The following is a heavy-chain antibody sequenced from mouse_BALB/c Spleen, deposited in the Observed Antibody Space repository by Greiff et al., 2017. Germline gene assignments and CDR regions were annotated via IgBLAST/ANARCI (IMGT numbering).Heavy chain of an antibody. CDR2: IDPENGNT. Sequence: EVNVVESGAELVRPGALVKLSCKASGFNIKDYYMHWVKQRPEQGLEWIGWIDPENGNTIYDPKFQGKASITADTSSNTAYLQLSSLTSEDTAVYYCARGDYGSSYEAYWGQGTLVTVSA. CDR1: GFNIKDYY. J-gene: IGHJ3*01. D-gene: IGHD1-1*01. V-gene: IGHV14-1*02. CDR3: ARGDYGSSYEAY.